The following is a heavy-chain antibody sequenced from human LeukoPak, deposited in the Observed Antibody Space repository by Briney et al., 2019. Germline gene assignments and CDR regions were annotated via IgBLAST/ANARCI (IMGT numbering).Heavy chain of an antibody. CDR2: IYYTGHP. J-gene: IGHJ6*03. CDR1: GDSISSYY. Sequence: SAETLSLTCTVSGDSISSYYWSWIRQPPGKGLEYIGHIYYTGHPNSNPSLNTRVPISVATSKSQFSLQLRSVTTADTAVYYCARTKYGGHSIFYYYLDVWGKGTTVTVSS. CDR3: ARTKYGGHSIFYYYLDV. V-gene: IGHV4-59*01. D-gene: IGHD4-23*01.